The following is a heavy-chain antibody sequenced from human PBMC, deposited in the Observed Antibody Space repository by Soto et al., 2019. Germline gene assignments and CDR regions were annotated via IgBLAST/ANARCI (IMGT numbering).Heavy chain of an antibody. J-gene: IGHJ4*02. D-gene: IGHD1-20*01. CDR1: GFTFSSYG. V-gene: IGHV3-30*18. CDR2: ISYDGSNK. Sequence: GSLRLSCAASGFTFSSYGMHWVRQAPGKGLEWVAVISYDGSNKYYADSVKGRFTISRDNSKNTLYLQMNSLRAEDTAVYYCTKSEAMGNWNLQGLYDYWGQGTLVTVSS. CDR3: TKSEAMGNWNLQGLYDY.